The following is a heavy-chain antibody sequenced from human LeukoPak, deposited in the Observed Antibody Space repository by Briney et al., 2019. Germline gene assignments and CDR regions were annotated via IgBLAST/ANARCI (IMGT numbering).Heavy chain of an antibody. CDR3: ARAGQLELKTWFDP. V-gene: IGHV4-59*01. D-gene: IGHD1-7*01. J-gene: IGHJ5*02. Sequence: SETLSLTCTVSGGSISSYYWSRIRQPPGKGLEWIGYIYYSGSTNYNPSLKSRVTISVDTSKNQFSLKLSSVTAADTAVYYCARAGQLELKTWFDPWGQGTLVTVSS. CDR2: IYYSGST. CDR1: GGSISSYY.